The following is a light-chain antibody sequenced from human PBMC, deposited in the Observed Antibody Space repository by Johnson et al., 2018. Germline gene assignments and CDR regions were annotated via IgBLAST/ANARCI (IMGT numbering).Light chain of an antibody. J-gene: IGLJ1*01. V-gene: IGLV1-51*02. CDR1: SSNIGNNY. CDR3: GTWDSSLSAGNV. CDR2: ENN. Sequence: QSVLTQPPPVSAAPGQKVTISCSGSSSNIGNNYVSWYQQLPGTAPKLLIYENNKLPSGIPDRFSGSKSGTSATLGITGLQTGDEADYYCGTWDSSLSAGNVFGTGTKVTVL.